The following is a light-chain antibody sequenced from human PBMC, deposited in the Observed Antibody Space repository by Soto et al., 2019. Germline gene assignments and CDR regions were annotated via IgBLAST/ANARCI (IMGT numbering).Light chain of an antibody. J-gene: IGKJ2*01. CDR2: GAS. CDR1: QSVSST. V-gene: IGKV3-15*01. Sequence: EIVMTQSPATLSVSPGERATLSCRASQSVSSTLAWYQQKPGQAPRLLIYGASTRATGIPARFSGSGSGTEFTLTISSLQSEDFAVYYCQQYNNWPPYTFGQGTKLPI. CDR3: QQYNNWPPYT.